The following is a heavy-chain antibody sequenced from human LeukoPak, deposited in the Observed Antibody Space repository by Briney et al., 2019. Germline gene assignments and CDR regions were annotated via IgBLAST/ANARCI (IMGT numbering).Heavy chain of an antibody. CDR2: INLNSGGT. CDR1: GYTFTGYY. J-gene: IGHJ4*02. V-gene: IGHV1-2*02. Sequence: ASVKVSCKASGYTFTGYYMHWVRQAPGQGLEWMGWINLNSGGTNYAQKFQGRVTMTRDTSISTAYMELSRLRSDDTAVYYYARDQGRCSSTSCCGYFDYWGQGTLVTVSS. D-gene: IGHD2-2*01. CDR3: ARDQGRCSSTSCCGYFDY.